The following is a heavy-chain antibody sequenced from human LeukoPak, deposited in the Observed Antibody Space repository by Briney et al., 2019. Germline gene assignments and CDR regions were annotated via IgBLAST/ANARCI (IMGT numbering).Heavy chain of an antibody. CDR2: MNPNSGNT. D-gene: IGHD2-15*01. CDR3: ARDSKVVAATVALPYYMDV. Sequence: GASVKVSCKASGYTFTSYDINWVRQATGQGLEWMGWMNPNSGNTGYAQKFQGRVTMTRNTSISTAYMKLSSLRSDDTAVYYCARDSKVVAATVALPYYMDVWGKGTTVTVSS. J-gene: IGHJ6*03. V-gene: IGHV1-8*01. CDR1: GYTFTSYD.